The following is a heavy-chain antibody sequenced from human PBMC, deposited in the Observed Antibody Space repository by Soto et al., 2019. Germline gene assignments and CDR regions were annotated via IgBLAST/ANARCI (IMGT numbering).Heavy chain of an antibody. Sequence: ASVKVSCEASGYTFTSYGITWVRQAPGQGLEWMGWISAYNGNTNYAQKLQGRVTMTTDTSTSTAYMELRSLRSDDTAVYYCARLLYDILTGYSSDYWGQGTLVTVSS. D-gene: IGHD3-9*01. CDR2: ISAYNGNT. J-gene: IGHJ4*02. CDR3: ARLLYDILTGYSSDY. V-gene: IGHV1-18*01. CDR1: GYTFTSYG.